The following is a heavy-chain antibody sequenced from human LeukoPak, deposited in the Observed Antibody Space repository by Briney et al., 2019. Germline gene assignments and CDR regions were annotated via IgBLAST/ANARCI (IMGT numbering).Heavy chain of an antibody. D-gene: IGHD3-10*01. Sequence: SETLSLTCAVYGGSFSGYYWSWIRQPPGKGLERIGEINHSGSTNYNPSLKSRVTISVDTSKNQFSLKLSSVTAADTALYYCAREKGSARGDAFDIWGQGTMVTVSS. CDR1: GGSFSGYY. J-gene: IGHJ3*02. V-gene: IGHV4-34*01. CDR2: INHSGST. CDR3: AREKGSARGDAFDI.